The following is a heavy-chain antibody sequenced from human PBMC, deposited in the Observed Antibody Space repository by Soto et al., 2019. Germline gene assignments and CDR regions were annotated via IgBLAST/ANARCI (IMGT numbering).Heavy chain of an antibody. V-gene: IGHV3-53*01. CDR2: IYSGGYT. CDR1: GFTVSNNY. J-gene: IGHJ4*02. D-gene: IGHD6-25*01. CDR3: PPQRGGGGY. Sequence: EVQLVESGGGLIQPGGSLRLSCAVSGFTVSNNYMSWVRQAPGKGLEGVSVIYSGGYTAYGDSVKGRFTISRDNSKNTLYLQMKSRGAAARGGYYWPPQRGGGGYWGQGTLVTVSS.